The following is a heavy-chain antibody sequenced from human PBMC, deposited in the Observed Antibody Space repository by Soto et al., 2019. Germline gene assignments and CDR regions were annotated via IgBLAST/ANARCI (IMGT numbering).Heavy chain of an antibody. V-gene: IGHV3-33*01. CDR1: GFTFSNSG. J-gene: IGHJ5*02. D-gene: IGHD5-18*01. CDR2: IWYGGSNK. CDR3: ARDPVDTTMGPFFDP. Sequence: GGSLRLSCAASGFTFSNSGMHWVRQAPGKGLKWVALIWYGGSNKFYADSVKGRFTISRDNSKNTLYLQMSSLTADDTAVYYCARDPVDTTMGPFFDPWGQGTLVTVSS.